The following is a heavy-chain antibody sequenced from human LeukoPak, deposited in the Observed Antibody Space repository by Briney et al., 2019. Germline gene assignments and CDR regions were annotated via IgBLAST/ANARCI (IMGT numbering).Heavy chain of an antibody. V-gene: IGHV3-11*04. CDR2: ISSSGSTI. CDR3: AREMGSSWYNWFDP. J-gene: IGHJ5*02. Sequence: GGSLRLSCAASGFTFSDYYMSWIRQAPGKGLEWVSYISSSGSTIYYADSVKGRFTISRDNSKNTLYLQMNSLRAEDTAVYYCAREMGSSWYNWFDPWGQGTLVTVSS. CDR1: GFTFSDYY. D-gene: IGHD6-13*01.